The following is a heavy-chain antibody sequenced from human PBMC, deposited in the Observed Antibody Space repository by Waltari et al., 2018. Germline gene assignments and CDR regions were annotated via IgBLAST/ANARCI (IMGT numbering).Heavy chain of an antibody. D-gene: IGHD2-15*01. V-gene: IGHV4-38-2*01. CDR3: ARNGGKV. CDR2: IYYSGST. Sequence: QVQLHESGPGLGKPSETLSLTCAVSGYPIGSGFYWGWIRQPPGKGLEWIGSIYYSGSTYYNPSLKSRVTISVDTSKNQFSLKLSSVTAADTAVYYCARNGGKVWGQGTTVTVSS. J-gene: IGHJ6*02. CDR1: GYPIGSGFY.